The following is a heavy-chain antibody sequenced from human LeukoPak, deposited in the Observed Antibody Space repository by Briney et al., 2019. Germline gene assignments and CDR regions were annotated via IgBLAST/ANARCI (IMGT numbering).Heavy chain of an antibody. D-gene: IGHD6-13*01. CDR1: GYTFTSYA. CDR3: AREGAAAGTTYYYYYMDV. J-gene: IGHJ6*03. Sequence: ASVKVSCKASGYTFTSYAMHWVRQAPGQGLEWMGWINPNSGGTNYAQKFQGRVTMTRDTSISTAYMELSRLRSDDTAVYYCAREGAAAGTTYYYYYMDVWGKGTTVTVSS. CDR2: INPNSGGT. V-gene: IGHV1-2*02.